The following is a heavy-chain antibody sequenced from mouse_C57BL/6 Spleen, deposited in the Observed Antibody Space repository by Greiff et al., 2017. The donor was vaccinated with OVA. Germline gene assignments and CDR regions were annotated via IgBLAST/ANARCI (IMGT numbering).Heavy chain of an antibody. CDR1: GYTFTSYW. V-gene: IGHV1-50*01. J-gene: IGHJ3*01. CDR3: APTGTRFAY. D-gene: IGHD4-1*02. CDR2: IDPSDRYT. Sequence: QVQLQQPGAELVKPGASVKLSCKASGYTFTSYWMQWVKQRPGQGLEWIGEIDPSDRYTNYNQKFKGKATLTVDTSSSTAYMQLSSLTSEDSAVYYCAPTGTRFAYWGQGTLVTVSA.